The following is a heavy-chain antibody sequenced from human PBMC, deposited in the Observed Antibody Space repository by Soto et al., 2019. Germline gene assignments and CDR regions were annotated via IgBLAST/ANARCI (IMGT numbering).Heavy chain of an antibody. CDR1: GGTFSSYA. J-gene: IGHJ6*02. CDR3: ARHDCISSSCYYYYYYGMDV. D-gene: IGHD2-2*01. Sequence: ASVKVSCKASGGTFSSYAISWVRQAPGQGLEWMGGIIPIFDTANYAQRFQGRVTITADESTSTAYMELSSLRSEDTAVYYCARHDCISSSCYYYYYYGMDVWGQGTTVTVSS. V-gene: IGHV1-69*13. CDR2: IIPIFDTA.